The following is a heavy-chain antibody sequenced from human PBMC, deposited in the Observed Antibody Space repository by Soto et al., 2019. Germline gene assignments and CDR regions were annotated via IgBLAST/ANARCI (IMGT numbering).Heavy chain of an antibody. D-gene: IGHD1-26*01. J-gene: IGHJ4*02. CDR3: ARESLGSTTRLIEY. CDR2: IYDSGST. V-gene: IGHV4-31*03. CDR1: GGSISNGGYY. Sequence: QVQLQESGPGLVKPSQTLSLTCTVSGGSISNGGYYWSWIRQQPGKGLEWIGYIYDSGSTYYNTSLKCRVTISIDTSKNQSSLTLSSVTAAATAVYYCARESLGSTTRLIEYWGPGTLVTVSS.